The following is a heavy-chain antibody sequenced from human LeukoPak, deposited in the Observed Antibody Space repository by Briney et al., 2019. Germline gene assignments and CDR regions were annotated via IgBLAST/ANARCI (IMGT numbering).Heavy chain of an antibody. Sequence: GASVKVSCKASGGTFSSYAISWVRQAPGQGLEWMGGIIPIFGTANYAQKFQGRVTITTDESTSTAYMELSSLRSEDTAVYYCARGVHYCSSTSCFRYFDYWGQGTLVTVSS. D-gene: IGHD2-2*01. J-gene: IGHJ4*02. CDR1: GGTFSSYA. CDR2: IIPIFGTA. CDR3: ARGVHYCSSTSCFRYFDY. V-gene: IGHV1-69*05.